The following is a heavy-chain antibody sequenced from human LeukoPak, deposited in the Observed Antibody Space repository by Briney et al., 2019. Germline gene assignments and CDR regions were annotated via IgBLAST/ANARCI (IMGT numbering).Heavy chain of an antibody. Sequence: GGSLRLSCAASGFTFSSYDMHWVRQATGKGLEWVSAIGTAGDTYYPGSVKGRFTISRENAKNSLYLQMNSLRAEDTAVYYCARVPAAKNYYGMDVGAKGTTATVSS. CDR1: GFTFSSYD. V-gene: IGHV3-13*01. CDR3: ARVPAAKNYYGMDV. D-gene: IGHD2-2*01. J-gene: IGHJ6*04. CDR2: IGTAGDT.